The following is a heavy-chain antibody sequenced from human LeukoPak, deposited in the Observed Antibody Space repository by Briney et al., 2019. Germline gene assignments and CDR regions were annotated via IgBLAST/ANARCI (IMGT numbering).Heavy chain of an antibody. D-gene: IGHD2-21*02. CDR2: IYYTGNT. Sequence: SETLSLTCTVSGGSISNYYWNWIRQPPGKGLEWIGYIYYTGNTNYNPSLKSRVTISVDTSKNQFSLKLSSVTAADTAVYYCARVVTDNWGEIDYWGQGTLVTVSS. V-gene: IGHV4-59*01. CDR1: GGSISNYY. CDR3: ARVVTDNWGEIDY. J-gene: IGHJ4*02.